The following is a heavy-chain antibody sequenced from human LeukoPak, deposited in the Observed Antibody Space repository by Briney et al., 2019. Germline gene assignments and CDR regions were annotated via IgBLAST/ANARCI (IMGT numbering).Heavy chain of an antibody. CDR2: IYHSGST. J-gene: IGHJ4*02. Sequence: SETLSLTCAVSGYSISSGYYWGWIRQPPGKGLEWIGSIYHSGSTYYNPSLKSRVTISVDTSKNQFSLKLSSVTAADTAVYYCARVWCSSTSCYYFVYWGQGTRVTVSS. V-gene: IGHV4-38-2*01. CDR3: ARVWCSSTSCYYFVY. D-gene: IGHD2-2*01. CDR1: GYSISSGYY.